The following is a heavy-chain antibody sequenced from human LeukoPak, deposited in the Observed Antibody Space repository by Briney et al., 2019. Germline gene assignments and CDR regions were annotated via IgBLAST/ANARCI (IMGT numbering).Heavy chain of an antibody. CDR3: ARARQLAFDAFDM. D-gene: IGHD1-1*01. V-gene: IGHV1-69*13. J-gene: IGHJ3*02. Sequence: SVKVSFKASGGTFSSYAISWVRQAPGQGLEWMGGIIPIFGTANYAQKFQGRVTITADESTSTAYMELSSLRSEDTAVYYCARARQLAFDAFDMWGQGTLITVSS. CDR2: IIPIFGTA. CDR1: GGTFSSYA.